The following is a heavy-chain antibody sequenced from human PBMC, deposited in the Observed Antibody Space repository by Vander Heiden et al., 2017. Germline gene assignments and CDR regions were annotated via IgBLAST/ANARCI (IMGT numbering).Heavy chain of an antibody. CDR2: ISSSSSYI. CDR1: GFTFSSYS. V-gene: IGHV3-21*01. Sequence: EVQLVESGGGLVKPGGSLRLSCAASGFTFSSYSMNWVRQAPGKGLEWVSSISSSSSYIYYADSVKGRFTISRDNAKNSLYLQMNSLRAEDTAVYYCARGSGSYYYYYYGMDVWGQGTTVTVSS. D-gene: IGHD1-26*01. CDR3: ARGSGSYYYYYYGMDV. J-gene: IGHJ6*02.